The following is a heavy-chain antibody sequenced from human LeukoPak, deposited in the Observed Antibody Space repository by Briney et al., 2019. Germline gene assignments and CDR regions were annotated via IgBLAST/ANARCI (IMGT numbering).Heavy chain of an antibody. V-gene: IGHV4-61*02. D-gene: IGHD3-10*01. CDR2: IDTSGST. J-gene: IGHJ6*03. Sequence: SETLSLTCTVSGGSISSGSYYWSWIRQPAGKGLEWIGRIDTSGSTNYNPSLKSRVTMSADTSKKQFSLKLRSVTAADTAVYYCARHVSYYGSGSYYYYYMDVWGKGTTVTISS. CDR1: GGSISSGSYY. CDR3: ARHVSYYGSGSYYYYYMDV.